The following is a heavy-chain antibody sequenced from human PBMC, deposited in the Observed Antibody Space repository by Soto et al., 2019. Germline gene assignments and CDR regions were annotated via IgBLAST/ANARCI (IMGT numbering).Heavy chain of an antibody. D-gene: IGHD2-15*01. CDR1: GGSISSYY. Sequence: SETLSLTCTVSGGSISSYYWSWIRQPPGKGLEWIGYIYYSGSTNYNPSLKSRVTISVDTSKNQFSLKLSSVTAADTAVYYCAIQYRSGGSCTIDYWGQGTLVTVSS. CDR3: AIQYRSGGSCTIDY. V-gene: IGHV4-59*08. J-gene: IGHJ4*02. CDR2: IYYSGST.